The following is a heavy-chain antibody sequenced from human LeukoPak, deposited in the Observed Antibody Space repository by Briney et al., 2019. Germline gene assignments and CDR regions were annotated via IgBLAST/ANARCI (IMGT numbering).Heavy chain of an antibody. D-gene: IGHD3-3*01. V-gene: IGHV3-9*01. CDR2: ISWNSGSI. CDR3: AKPWYYDFWSGYGD. J-gene: IGHJ4*02. CDR1: GFTFDDYA. Sequence: GGSLRLSCAASGFTFDDYAMHWVRQAPGKGLEWVSSISWNSGSIGYADSVKGRFTISRDNAKNSLYLQMNSLRAEDTALYYCAKPWYYDFWSGYGDWGQGTLVTVSS.